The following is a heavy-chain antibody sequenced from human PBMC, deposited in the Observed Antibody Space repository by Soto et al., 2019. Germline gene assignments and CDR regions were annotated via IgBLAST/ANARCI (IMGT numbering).Heavy chain of an antibody. V-gene: IGHV3-53*01. CDR2: IYSGGST. CDR1: GFTVSSNY. Sequence: PGGSLRLSCAASGFTVSSNYMSWVRQAPGKWLEWVSVIYSGGSTYYADSVKGRFTISRDNSKNTLYLQMNSLRAEDTAVYYCARDRGAPGYYYGSGSPPHGYYYYGMDVWGQGXTVTVYS. CDR3: ARDRGAPGYYYGSGSPPHGYYYYGMDV. D-gene: IGHD3-10*01. J-gene: IGHJ6*02.